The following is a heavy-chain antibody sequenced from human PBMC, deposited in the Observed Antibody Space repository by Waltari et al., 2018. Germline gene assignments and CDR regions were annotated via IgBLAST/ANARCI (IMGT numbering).Heavy chain of an antibody. CDR1: GYTLTELS. Sequence: QVQLVQSGAEVKKPWASVKVSCKVSGYTLTELSMHWVRPAPGKGLEWMGGFVPEDGETIYAQKFQGRVTMTEDTSTDTAYMELSSLRSEDTAVYYCATFYNYVWGSYRLRYFDYWGQGTLVTVSS. CDR3: ATFYNYVWGSYRLRYFDY. D-gene: IGHD3-16*02. V-gene: IGHV1-24*01. J-gene: IGHJ4*02. CDR2: FVPEDGET.